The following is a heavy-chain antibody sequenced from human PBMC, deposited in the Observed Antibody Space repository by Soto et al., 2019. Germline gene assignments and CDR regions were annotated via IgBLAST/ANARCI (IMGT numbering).Heavy chain of an antibody. CDR1: GFTVSSNY. V-gene: IGHV3-66*01. CDR3: ARVRKKWLRLYYFDY. D-gene: IGHD5-12*01. CDR2: IYSGGST. J-gene: IGHJ4*02. Sequence: GGSLRLSCAASGFTVSSNYMSWVRQAPGKGLEWVSVIYSGGSTYYADSVKGRFTISRDNSKNTLYLQMNSLRAEDTAVYYCARVRKKWLRLYYFDYWGQGTLVTVSS.